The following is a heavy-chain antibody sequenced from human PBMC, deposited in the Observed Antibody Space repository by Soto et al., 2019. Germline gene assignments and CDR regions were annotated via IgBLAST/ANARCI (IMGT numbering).Heavy chain of an antibody. CDR3: AKDLNHAPSYFDY. CDR1: GFTFSSYA. V-gene: IGHV3-23*01. Sequence: EVQLLESGGGLVQPGGSLRLSCAASGFTFSSYAMNWVRQAPGKGLEWVSAMGPSGSSTYYADSVKGRFTISRDNSKNTVNLQMNRLRAEDTAVYYCAKDLNHAPSYFDYWGQGTLVTVSS. CDR2: MGPSGSST. J-gene: IGHJ4*02.